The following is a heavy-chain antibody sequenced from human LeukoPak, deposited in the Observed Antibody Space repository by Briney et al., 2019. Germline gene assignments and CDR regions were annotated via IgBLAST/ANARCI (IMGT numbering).Heavy chain of an antibody. J-gene: IGHJ4*02. V-gene: IGHV3-23*01. D-gene: IGHD1-26*01. CDR1: GFTFSSYA. Sequence: GGPLRLSCAASGFTFSSYAMSWVRQAPGKGLEWVSAIRDSGSSTHYADSVKGRFTTSRDNSKNTLFLQMNSLRAEDTAIYYCAKYGPQDSGSSHFDYWGQGALVTVSS. CDR2: IRDSGSST. CDR3: AKYGPQDSGSSHFDY.